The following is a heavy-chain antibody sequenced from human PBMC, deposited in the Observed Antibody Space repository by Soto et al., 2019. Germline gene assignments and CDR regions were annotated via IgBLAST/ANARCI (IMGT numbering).Heavy chain of an antibody. CDR1: GYTFTGYY. J-gene: IGHJ3*02. Sequence: QVQLVQSGAEVKKPGASVKVSCKASGYTFTGYYMYWVRQAPGQGLELMGWDNPNRRGTNYAQKFQGWVPITRDTSIGKAYMDLRRLRSDDTAVSDCARESEELAIILGDAFDIWGQGTLVTVSS. CDR2: DNPNRRGT. CDR3: ARESEELAIILGDAFDI. V-gene: IGHV1-2*04. D-gene: IGHD3-3*01.